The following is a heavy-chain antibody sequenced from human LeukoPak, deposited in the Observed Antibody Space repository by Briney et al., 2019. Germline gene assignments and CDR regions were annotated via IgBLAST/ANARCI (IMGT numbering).Heavy chain of an antibody. CDR1: GFTFSSYW. V-gene: IGHV3-7*01. CDR2: IKQDGSEK. Sequence: QPGGSLRLSCAASGFTFSSYWMSWVRQAPGKGLEWVANIKQDGSEKYYVDSVKGRFTISRDNAKNSLYLQMNSLRAEDTAVYYCARSPSLELGWVLVGGISYYFDYWGQGTLVTVSS. J-gene: IGHJ4*02. D-gene: IGHD3-10*01. CDR3: ARSPSLELGWVLVGGISYYFDY.